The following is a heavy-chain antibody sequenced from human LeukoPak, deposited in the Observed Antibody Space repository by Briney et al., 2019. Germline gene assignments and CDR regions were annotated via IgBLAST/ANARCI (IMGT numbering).Heavy chain of an antibody. Sequence: GGSLRLSCAASGFTFSSYEMNWVRQAPGKGLEWVSYISGIGRTIYYADSVKGRFTISRDNADNSLYLQMNRLRAEDTAVYYCARSARTAATVDYWGQGTLVTVSS. CDR3: ARSARTAATVDY. CDR2: ISGIGRTI. D-gene: IGHD4-23*01. CDR1: GFTFSSYE. V-gene: IGHV3-48*03. J-gene: IGHJ4*02.